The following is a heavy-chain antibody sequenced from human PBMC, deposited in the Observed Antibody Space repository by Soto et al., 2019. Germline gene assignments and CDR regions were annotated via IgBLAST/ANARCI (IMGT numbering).Heavy chain of an antibody. CDR1: GYTFTSYY. J-gene: IGHJ4*02. Sequence: QVQLVQSGAEVKKPGASVKVSCKASGYTFTSYYMHWVRQAPGQGLEWMGIINPSGGSTSYAQKFQGRVTMTRDTSTSTVYMELSSLRSEDAAVYYCASRDYGDQHDYWGQGTLVTVSS. V-gene: IGHV1-46*03. CDR2: INPSGGST. D-gene: IGHD4-17*01. CDR3: ASRDYGDQHDY.